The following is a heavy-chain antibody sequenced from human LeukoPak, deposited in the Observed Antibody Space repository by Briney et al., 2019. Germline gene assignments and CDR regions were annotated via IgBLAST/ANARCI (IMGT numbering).Heavy chain of an antibody. D-gene: IGHD5-24*01. Sequence: SETLSLTCAVYGGSFSGYYWSWIRQPPGKGLEWIGEIDHSGTTNYNPSLKSRVTISVDTSKNQFSLDLISVTAADTAVYYCARGSRDRRQQFDYWGQGTLVTVSS. J-gene: IGHJ4*02. CDR2: IDHSGTT. V-gene: IGHV4-34*01. CDR3: ARGSRDRRQQFDY. CDR1: GGSFSGYY.